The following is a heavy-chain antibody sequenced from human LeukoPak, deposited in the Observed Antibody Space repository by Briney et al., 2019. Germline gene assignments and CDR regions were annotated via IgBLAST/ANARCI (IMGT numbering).Heavy chain of an antibody. D-gene: IGHD3-22*01. V-gene: IGHV4-4*07. Sequence: SETLSLTCTVSGASISSYYWSWIRQPAGKGLEWIGRICVSGSTTYNPSLESRVTMSIDTSKNQISLKVSSVTAADTAVYYCARDQDGAYDSSGYHDNWGQGTLVTVSS. J-gene: IGHJ4*02. CDR2: ICVSGST. CDR3: ARDQDGAYDSSGYHDN. CDR1: GASISSYY.